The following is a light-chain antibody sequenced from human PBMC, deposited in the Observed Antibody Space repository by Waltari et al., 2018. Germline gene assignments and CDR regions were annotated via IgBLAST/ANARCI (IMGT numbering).Light chain of an antibody. CDR1: SSDVGRYNL. CDR2: EVS. Sequence: QSALTQPAPVSGSPGQSITISCTGTSSDVGRYNLVSWYQQHPGKAPKLVIYEVSKRPSGVSNRFSGSKSGNTASLTISGLQAEDEADYYCCSYAGSSTFSYVFGTGTKVTVL. CDR3: CSYAGSSTFSYV. J-gene: IGLJ1*01. V-gene: IGLV2-23*02.